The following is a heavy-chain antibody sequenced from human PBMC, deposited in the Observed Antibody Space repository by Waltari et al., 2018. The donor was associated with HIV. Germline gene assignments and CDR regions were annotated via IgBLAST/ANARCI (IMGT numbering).Heavy chain of an antibody. Sequence: EVQLVESGGGWVQPGGSLTLTCEASGFTFSFYWLSWVRQAPGKGREGVANINQAGTERHYVDSVRGRFTISRDNGKTSLFLQMNSLSVDDTAVYYCATTHGSGDYDNDFDYWGQGTLV. D-gene: IGHD3-10*01. CDR3: ATTHGSGDYDNDFDY. CDR2: INQAGTER. V-gene: IGHV3-7*01. J-gene: IGHJ4*02. CDR1: GFTFSFYW.